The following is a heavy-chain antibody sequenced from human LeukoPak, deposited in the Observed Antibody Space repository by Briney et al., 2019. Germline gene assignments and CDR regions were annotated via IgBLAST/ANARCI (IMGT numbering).Heavy chain of an antibody. CDR2: IYYSGST. D-gene: IGHD6-25*01. CDR3: ARIDSSVAY. CDR1: GGSISSSSYY. V-gene: IGHV4-39*07. J-gene: IGHJ4*02. Sequence: SETLSLTCTVSGGSISSSSYYWGWIRQPPGKGLEWIGSIYYSGSTYYNPSLKSRVTISVDTSKNQFSLKLSSVTAADTAVYYCARIDSSVAYWGQGTLVTVSS.